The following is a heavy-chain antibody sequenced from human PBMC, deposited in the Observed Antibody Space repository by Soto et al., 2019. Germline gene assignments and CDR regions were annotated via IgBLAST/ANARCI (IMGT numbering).Heavy chain of an antibody. J-gene: IGHJ4*02. CDR3: ASRDPGTSVDY. D-gene: IGHD1-7*01. V-gene: IGHV4-4*02. CDR1: GGSFTSNNW. CDR2: IYRTGST. Sequence: QVQLQESGPGLVKPSGTLSLTCAVSGGSFTSNNWWTWVRQPPGQGLEWIVAIYRTGSTNYNPSLKSRVTISLDKSENQFSLKVTSLTAADTAVYYCASRDPGTSVDYWGQGTLVTVSS.